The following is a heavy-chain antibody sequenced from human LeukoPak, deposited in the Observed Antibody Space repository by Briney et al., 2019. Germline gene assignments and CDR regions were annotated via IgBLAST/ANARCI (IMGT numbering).Heavy chain of an antibody. CDR3: ANVPSRDYYDSSGFY. CDR1: GFTFDDYA. CDR2: ISGSGGST. D-gene: IGHD3-22*01. J-gene: IGHJ4*02. V-gene: IGHV3-23*01. Sequence: PGRSLRLSCAASGFTFDDYAMSWVRQAPGKGLEWVSAISGSGGSTYYADSVKGRFTISRDNSKNTLYLQMNSLRAEDTAVYYCANVPSRDYYDSSGFYWGQGTLVTVSS.